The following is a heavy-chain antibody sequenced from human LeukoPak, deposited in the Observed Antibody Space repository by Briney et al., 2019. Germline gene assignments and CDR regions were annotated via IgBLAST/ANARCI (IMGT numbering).Heavy chain of an antibody. D-gene: IGHD6-19*01. J-gene: IGHJ4*02. CDR1: GFTFSIYA. V-gene: IGHV3-23*01. Sequence: GGSLRLSCAASGFTFSIYAMSWVRQAPGKGLEWVSAISGSGGSTYYADSVKGRFTISRDNSKNTLYLQMNSLRAEDTAVYYCARRSSGWGQAIDYWGQGTLVTVSS. CDR3: ARRSSGWGQAIDY. CDR2: ISGSGGST.